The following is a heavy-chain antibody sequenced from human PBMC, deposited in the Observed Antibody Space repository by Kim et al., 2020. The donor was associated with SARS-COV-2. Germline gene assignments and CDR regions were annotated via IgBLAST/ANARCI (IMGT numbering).Heavy chain of an antibody. Sequence: GGSLRLSCAASGFTFSNAWMSWVRQAPGKGLEWVGRIKSKTDGGTTDYAAPVKGRFTTSRDDSKNTLYLQMNSLKTEDTAVYYCTTDYYGSGSYHNYWGQGTLVTVSS. CDR1: GFTFSNAW. V-gene: IGHV3-15*01. D-gene: IGHD3-10*01. J-gene: IGHJ4*02. CDR2: IKSKTDGGTT. CDR3: TTDYYGSGSYHNY.